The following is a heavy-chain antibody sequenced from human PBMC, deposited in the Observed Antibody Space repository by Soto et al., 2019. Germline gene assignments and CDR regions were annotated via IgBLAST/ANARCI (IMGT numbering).Heavy chain of an antibody. CDR3: ARRYCGGDCYPPAAGAFDI. D-gene: IGHD2-21*02. CDR1: GCTFSSYA. J-gene: IGHJ3*02. Sequence: ASVKVSCKASGCTFSSYAISCVRQAPGQVLEWMGGIIPIFGTANYAQKFQGRVTITADESTSTAYMELSSLRSEDTAVYYCARRYCGGDCYPPAAGAFDIWGQGTMVTVSS. CDR2: IIPIFGTA. V-gene: IGHV1-69*13.